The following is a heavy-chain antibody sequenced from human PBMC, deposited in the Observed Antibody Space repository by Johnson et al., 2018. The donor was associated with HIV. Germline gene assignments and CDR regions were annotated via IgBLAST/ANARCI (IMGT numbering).Heavy chain of an antibody. V-gene: IGHV3-20*04. CDR3: AKVLGYSSSSRDAFDI. CDR1: GFIFDDYG. D-gene: IGHD6-6*01. J-gene: IGHJ3*02. CDR2: INWNGGST. Sequence: EVQLVESGGGVVQPGRSLRLSCAASGFIFDDYGMSWVRQAPGKGLEWVSGINWNGGSTGYADSVKGRFTISRDNAKNSLYLQMNSLRAEDTALYYCAKVLGYSSSSRDAFDIWGQGTMVTVSS.